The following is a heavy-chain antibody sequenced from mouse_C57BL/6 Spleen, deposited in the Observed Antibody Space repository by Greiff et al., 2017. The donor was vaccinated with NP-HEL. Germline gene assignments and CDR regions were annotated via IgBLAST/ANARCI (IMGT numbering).Heavy chain of an antibody. CDR3: ARSGDLGRMDY. CDR2: INPNNGGT. CDR1: GYTFTDYN. J-gene: IGHJ4*01. D-gene: IGHD3-1*01. V-gene: IGHV1-18*01. Sequence: EVQLQQSGPELVKPGASVKIPCKASGYTFTDYNMDWVKQSHGKSLEWIGDINPNNGGTIYNQKFKGKATLTVDKSSRTADMELRSLTSEDTAVYYCARSGDLGRMDYWGQGTSVTVSS.